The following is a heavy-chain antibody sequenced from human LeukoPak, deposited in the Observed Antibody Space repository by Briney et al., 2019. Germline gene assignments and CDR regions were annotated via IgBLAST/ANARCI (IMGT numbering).Heavy chain of an antibody. CDR2: IIPIFGTA. J-gene: IGHJ5*02. D-gene: IGHD5-12*01. V-gene: IGHV1-69*05. CDR1: GGTFSSYA. Sequence: ASVKVSCKASGGTFSSYAISWVRQAPGQGLEWMGGIIPIFGTANYAQKLQGRVTMTTDTSTSTAYMELRSLRSDDTAVYYCARGGGYDRSVVPQNWFDPWGQGTLVTVSS. CDR3: ARGGGYDRSVVPQNWFDP.